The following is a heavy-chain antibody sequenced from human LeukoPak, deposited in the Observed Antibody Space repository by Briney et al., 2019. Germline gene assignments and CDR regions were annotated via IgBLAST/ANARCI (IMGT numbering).Heavy chain of an antibody. J-gene: IGHJ3*02. CDR2: IYYSGST. V-gene: IGHV4-39*01. CDR3: ARHVLRFLEWLLYVDDAFDI. Sequence: SETLSLTCTVSGGSISSSSYYWGWIRQPPGKGLEWIGSIYYSGSTYYSPSLKSRVTISVDTSKNQFSLKLSSVTAADTAVYYCARHVLRFLEWLLYVDDAFDIWGQGTMVTVSS. CDR1: GGSISSSSYY. D-gene: IGHD3-3*01.